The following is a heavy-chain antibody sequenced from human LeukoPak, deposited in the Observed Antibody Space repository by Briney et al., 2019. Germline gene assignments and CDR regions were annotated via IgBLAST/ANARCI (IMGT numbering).Heavy chain of an antibody. V-gene: IGHV3-48*04. D-gene: IGHD3-22*01. CDR3: ARPYHYYDSSGPDY. CDR2: ISSSSSTI. J-gene: IGHJ4*02. Sequence: GGSLRLSCAASGFSFSSYSMNWVRQAPGKGLEWVSYISSSSSTIYYADSVKGRFTISRDNAKNSLYLQMNSLRAEDTAAYYCARPYHYYDSSGPDYWGQGTLVTVSS. CDR1: GFSFSSYS.